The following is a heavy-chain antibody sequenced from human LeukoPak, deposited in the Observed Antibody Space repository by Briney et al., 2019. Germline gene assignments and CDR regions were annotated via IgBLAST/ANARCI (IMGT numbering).Heavy chain of an antibody. D-gene: IGHD5-24*01. CDR3: ARDPRGGYYAFDM. CDR1: GGSISSSSYY. J-gene: IGHJ3*02. V-gene: IGHV4-39*07. CDR2: IYYSGST. Sequence: SETLSLTCTVSGGSISSSSYYWGCIRQPPGKGLEWIASIYYSGSTYYNPSLKSRVTISLDTSKNQFSLKLNSVTAADTAVYYCARDPRGGYYAFDMWGQGTMDTVSS.